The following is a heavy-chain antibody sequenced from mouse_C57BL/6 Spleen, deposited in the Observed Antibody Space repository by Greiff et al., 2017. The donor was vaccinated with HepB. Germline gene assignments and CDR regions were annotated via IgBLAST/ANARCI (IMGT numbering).Heavy chain of an antibody. D-gene: IGHD1-1*01. V-gene: IGHV1-81*01. CDR2: IYPRSGNT. CDR1: GYTFTSYG. J-gene: IGHJ4*01. Sequence: QVQLQQSGAELARPGASVKLSCKASGYTFTSYGISWVKQRTGQGLEWIGAIYPRSGNTYYNEKFKGKATLTADKSSSTAYMELRSLTSEDSAVYFCARSGYYGSSYDYAMEYWGQGTSVTVAS. CDR3: ARSGYYGSSYDYAMEY.